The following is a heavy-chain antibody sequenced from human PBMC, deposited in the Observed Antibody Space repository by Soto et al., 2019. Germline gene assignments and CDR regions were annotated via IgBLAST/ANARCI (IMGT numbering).Heavy chain of an antibody. CDR3: AREDYYYDYMDV. CDR1: SGSISSSNW. CDR2: IYHSGST. Sequence: QVQLQESGPGLVKPSGTLSLTCAVSSGSISSSNWWSWVRQPPGKGLEWIGEIYHSGSTNYNPSLKRRGTISVDKSKHQFSLKLSAVTAAETAVYYGAREDYYYDYMDVWGKGTTVTVSS. V-gene: IGHV4-4*02. J-gene: IGHJ6*03.